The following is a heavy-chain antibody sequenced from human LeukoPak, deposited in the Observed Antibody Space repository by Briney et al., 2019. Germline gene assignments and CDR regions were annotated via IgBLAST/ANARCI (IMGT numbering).Heavy chain of an antibody. CDR2: IIPIFGTA. J-gene: IGHJ4*02. V-gene: IGHV1-69*05. D-gene: IGHD2-15*01. Sequence: SVKVSCKAPGGTFSSYAISWVRQAPGQGLEWMGGIIPIFGTANYAQKLQGRVTMTTDTSTSTAYMELRSLRSDDTAVYYCARGSLGKTPHFDYWGQGTLVTVSS. CDR1: GGTFSSYA. CDR3: ARGSLGKTPHFDY.